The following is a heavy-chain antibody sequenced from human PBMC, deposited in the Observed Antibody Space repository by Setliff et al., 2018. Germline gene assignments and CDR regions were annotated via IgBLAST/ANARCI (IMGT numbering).Heavy chain of an antibody. Sequence: SETLSLTCAVYGGSFSGYYWSWIRQPPGKGLEWIGEINHTGSTNYSPSLKSRVTMFVDTSKNQFSLKLTSVTAADTAVYYCVRALLWSGEGRFDPWGQGTLVTVSS. CDR1: GGSFSGYY. CDR3: VRALLWSGEGRFDP. V-gene: IGHV4-34*01. J-gene: IGHJ5*02. CDR2: INHTGST. D-gene: IGHD3-10*01.